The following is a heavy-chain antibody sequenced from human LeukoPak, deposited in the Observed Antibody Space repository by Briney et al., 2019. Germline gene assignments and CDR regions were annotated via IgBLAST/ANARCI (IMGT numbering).Heavy chain of an antibody. D-gene: IGHD3-10*01. CDR1: GFTFSSYG. J-gene: IGHJ5*02. Sequence: GGSLRLSCAASGFTFSSYGMHWVRQAPGKGLEWVAFIRYDGSNKYYADSVKGRFTISRDNAKNSLYLQMNSLRTEDTAVYYCARISRLGELLADWFDPWGQGTLVTVSS. CDR3: ARISRLGELLADWFDP. V-gene: IGHV3-30*02. CDR2: IRYDGSNK.